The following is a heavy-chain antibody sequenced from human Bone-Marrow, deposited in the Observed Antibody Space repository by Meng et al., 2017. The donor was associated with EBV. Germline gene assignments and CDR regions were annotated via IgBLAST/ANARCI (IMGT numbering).Heavy chain of an antibody. CDR1: GGPIWISKW. V-gene: IGHV4-4*02. D-gene: IGHD6-19*01. J-gene: IGHJ4*02. Sequence: QVRVRESGPLLWTPAGTLSRACRVSGGPIWISKWVSWVRQPPGKGLEWIGASDHSGSTNYNPSLKSLVTIPVDKSKNQFSLNLSSVTAADTAVYYCARGLAVAGKSLYYFDYWGQGTLVTVSS. CDR3: ARGLAVAGKSLYYFDY. CDR2: SDHSGST.